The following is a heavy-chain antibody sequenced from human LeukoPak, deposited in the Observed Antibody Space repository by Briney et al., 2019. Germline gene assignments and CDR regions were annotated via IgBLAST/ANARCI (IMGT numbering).Heavy chain of an antibody. D-gene: IGHD4-17*01. CDR2: MNPNSGNT. J-gene: IGHJ4*02. CDR1: GYTFTSYD. CDR3: ARWGPGYGDYGG. V-gene: IGHV1-8*01. Sequence: ASVKVSCKASGYTFTSYDINWVRQATGQGLEWMGWMNPNSGNTGYAQKFQGRVTMTRNTSISTAYMELSSLRSEDTAVYYCARWGPGYGDYGGWGQGTLVTVSS.